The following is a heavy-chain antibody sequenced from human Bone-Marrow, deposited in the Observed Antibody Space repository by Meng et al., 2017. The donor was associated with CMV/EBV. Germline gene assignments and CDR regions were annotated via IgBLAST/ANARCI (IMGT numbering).Heavy chain of an antibody. Sequence: GSLRLSCTVSGYSISSGYYWGWIRQPPGKGLEWIGSIYHSGSTNYNPSLKSRVTISVDTSKNQFSLKLSSVTAADTAVYYCARDPVGAASGAFDIWGQGTMVTVSS. D-gene: IGHD2-15*01. CDR2: IYHSGST. CDR1: GYSISSGYY. V-gene: IGHV4-38-2*02. CDR3: ARDPVGAASGAFDI. J-gene: IGHJ3*02.